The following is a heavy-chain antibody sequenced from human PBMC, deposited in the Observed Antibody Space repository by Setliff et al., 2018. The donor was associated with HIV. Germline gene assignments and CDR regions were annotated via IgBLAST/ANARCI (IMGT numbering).Heavy chain of an antibody. CDR1: GDSIRSNFNY. Sequence: PSETLSLTCTVSGDSIRSNFNYWGWIRQPPGKGLEWLAIIYYSGSNYDNPSLKSRVTISVDTSKNQFSLKLSSVTAADTAVYYCARVVVAATTWYFDLWGRGTLVTVSS. V-gene: IGHV4-39*07. CDR3: ARVVVAATTWYFDL. J-gene: IGHJ2*01. D-gene: IGHD2-15*01. CDR2: IYYSGSN.